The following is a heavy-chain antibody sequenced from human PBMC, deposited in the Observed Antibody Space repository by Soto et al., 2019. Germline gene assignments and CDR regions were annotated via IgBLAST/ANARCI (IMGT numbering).Heavy chain of an antibody. D-gene: IGHD3-10*01. Sequence: PGGSLSLSCAASGFTFTTYTMSWFRQAPGKGLEWVSSITGGGDATYYADSVKGRFTISRDNAMNTLHLQMNSLRVEDTAVYYCAKVPPRSGRGYWGQGTLVTVSS. CDR1: GFTFTTYT. J-gene: IGHJ4*02. CDR3: AKVPPRSGRGY. V-gene: IGHV3-23*01. CDR2: ITGGGDAT.